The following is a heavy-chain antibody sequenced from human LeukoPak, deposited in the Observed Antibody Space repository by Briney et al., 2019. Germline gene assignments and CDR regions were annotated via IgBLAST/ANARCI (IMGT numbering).Heavy chain of an antibody. CDR2: IIPILGIA. D-gene: IGHD4-17*01. CDR3: ASAGDYMCLVY. CDR1: GGTFSSYA. Sequence: GASVKVSCKASGGTFSSYAISWVRQAPGQGLEWMGRIIPILGIANYAQKFQGRVTITADKSTSTAYMELSSLRSEDTAVYYCASAGDYMCLVYWGQGTLVTVSS. V-gene: IGHV1-69*04. J-gene: IGHJ4*02.